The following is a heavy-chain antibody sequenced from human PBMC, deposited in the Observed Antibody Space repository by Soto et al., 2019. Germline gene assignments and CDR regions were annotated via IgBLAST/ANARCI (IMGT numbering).Heavy chain of an antibody. J-gene: IGHJ2*01. D-gene: IGHD2-2*02. CDR3: ASDQVCRSTSWYNRYFDL. CDR1: GYTFTSYG. CDR2: ISAYNGNT. V-gene: IGHV1-18*04. Sequence: QVQLVQSGAEVKKPGASVKVSCKASGYTFTSYGISWVRQAPGQGLEWMGWISAYNGNTNYAQKLQGRVTMTTDTATSTAYMELGSLRSDDTAVYYCASDQVCRSTSWYNRYFDLWGRGTLVTVSS.